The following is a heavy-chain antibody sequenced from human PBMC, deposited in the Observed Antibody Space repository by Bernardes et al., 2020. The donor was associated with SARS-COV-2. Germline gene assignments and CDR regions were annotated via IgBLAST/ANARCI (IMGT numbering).Heavy chain of an antibody. J-gene: IGHJ4*02. CDR1: GDSISSKRYY. CDR3: ARKIDSWLLVVVVSVPRGEPFYFES. Sequence: SDTLYLTCTVSGDSISSKRYYWVWLRQPPGKGLEWIGCISYSGSTNYNPSLKSRVTISVDTSKQQFSLKRSYVTAADTAVYFCARKIDSWLLVVVVSVPRGEPFYFESCGQGTLVPVSS. D-gene: IGHD2-21*01. CDR2: ISYSGST. V-gene: IGHV4-39*01.